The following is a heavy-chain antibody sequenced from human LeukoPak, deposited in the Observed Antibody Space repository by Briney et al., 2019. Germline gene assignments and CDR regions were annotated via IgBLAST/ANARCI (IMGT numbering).Heavy chain of an antibody. V-gene: IGHV3-21*01. CDR3: ARDLVATGDVGC. J-gene: IGHJ4*02. Sequence: GGSLRLSCAASGFTFSSYSMNWVRQAPGKGLEWVSSISSSSSYIYYADSVKGRFTISRDNAKNSLYLQMNSLRAEDTAVYYCARDLVATGDVGCWGQGTLVTVSS. CDR1: GFTFSSYS. CDR2: ISSSSSYI. D-gene: IGHD5-12*01.